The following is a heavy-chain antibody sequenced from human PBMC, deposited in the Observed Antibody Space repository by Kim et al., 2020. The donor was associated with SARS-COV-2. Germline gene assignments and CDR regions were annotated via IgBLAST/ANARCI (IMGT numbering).Heavy chain of an antibody. Sequence: SETLSLTCAVYGGSFSGYYWSWIRQPPGKGLEWIGEINHSGSTNYNPSLKSRVTISVDTSKNQFSLKLSSVTAADTAVYYCARLIAARPSFIDRASEDFDYWGQGTLVTVSS. CDR2: INHSGST. J-gene: IGHJ4*02. D-gene: IGHD6-6*01. CDR1: GGSFSGYY. CDR3: ARLIAARPSFIDRASEDFDY. V-gene: IGHV4-34*01.